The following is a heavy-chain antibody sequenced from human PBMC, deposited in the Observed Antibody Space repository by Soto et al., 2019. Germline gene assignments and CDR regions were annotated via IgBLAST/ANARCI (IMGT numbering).Heavy chain of an antibody. CDR1: GFIFSNYA. J-gene: IGHJ4*02. Sequence: EVQLLESGGGLVQPGGSLRLSCAVSGFIFSNYAMSWFRQAPGKGLEWVSAISTSGGSTYHADSVKGRFTISRDKSENTLCLQMNSLRAEDTALYFCAKAGYADRYYFDYWGQGTLVTVSS. CDR2: ISTSGGST. V-gene: IGHV3-23*01. D-gene: IGHD4-17*01. CDR3: AKAGYADRYYFDY.